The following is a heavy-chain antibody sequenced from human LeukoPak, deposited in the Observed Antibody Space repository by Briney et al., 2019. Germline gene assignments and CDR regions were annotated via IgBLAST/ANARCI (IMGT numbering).Heavy chain of an antibody. CDR2: VSYDGNRE. D-gene: IGHD2-15*01. CDR1: GFTFDNYA. Sequence: GGSLRLSCEASGFTFDNYAMHWVRQAPGKRLEWVAVVSYDGNREYYPDSVKGRFTISRDNPKNTLYLQMKGLKTEDTGVYYCAREGSIVARTDYWGQGALVIVSS. V-gene: IGHV3-30*14. J-gene: IGHJ4*02. CDR3: AREGSIVARTDY.